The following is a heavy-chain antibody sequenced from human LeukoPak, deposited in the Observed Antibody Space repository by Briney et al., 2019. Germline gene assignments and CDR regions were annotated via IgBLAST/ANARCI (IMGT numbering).Heavy chain of an antibody. J-gene: IGHJ4*02. D-gene: IGHD1-1*01. CDR3: ARGPHEGVNWNYLDY. CDR2: IYHFGGT. CDR1: GGSICSGGSS. V-gene: IGHV4-30-2*01. Sequence: PSETLSLTCAVSGGSICSGGSSWSWIRQPPGKGLEWIGYIYHFGGTYYNPSLKTRVTISLDRSKNQFSLKLNSVTAADTAVYYCARGPHEGVNWNYLDYWGQGTLVTVSS.